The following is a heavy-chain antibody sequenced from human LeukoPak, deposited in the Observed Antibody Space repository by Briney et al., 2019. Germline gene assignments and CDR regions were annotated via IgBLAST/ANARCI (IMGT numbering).Heavy chain of an antibody. V-gene: IGHV3-30*03. Sequence: PGGSLRLSCAASGFTFSSYGVHWVRQAPGKGLEWVAVISYDGSNKYYADSVKGRFTISRDNSKNTLYLQMNSLRAEDTAVYYCASTSSGIWGQGTMVTVSS. CDR2: ISYDGSNK. D-gene: IGHD6-19*01. CDR1: GFTFSSYG. CDR3: ASTSSGI. J-gene: IGHJ3*02.